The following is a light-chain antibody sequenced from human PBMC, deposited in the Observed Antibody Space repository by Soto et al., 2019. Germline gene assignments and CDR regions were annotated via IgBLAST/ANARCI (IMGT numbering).Light chain of an antibody. Sequence: EIVLTQSPATLSLSPGERATLSCRASQSISSYLAWYQQKPGQAPRLLIYDASNRATGIPARFSGSGSGTDFTLTISSVEPEDFALYYCQQRSNWPRGYTFGQGTKLEIK. CDR3: QQRSNWPRGYT. CDR1: QSISSY. CDR2: DAS. J-gene: IGKJ2*01. V-gene: IGKV3-11*01.